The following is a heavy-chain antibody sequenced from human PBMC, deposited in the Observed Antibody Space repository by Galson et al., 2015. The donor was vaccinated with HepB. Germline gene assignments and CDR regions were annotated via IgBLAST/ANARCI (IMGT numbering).Heavy chain of an antibody. CDR2: IKQDAFEK. D-gene: IGHD3-10*01. J-gene: IGHJ6*03. Sequence: SLRLSCAASGFTFSRYWMSWVRQAPGKALEWVASIKQDAFEKYYVDSVKGRFTISRDNAKNSVYLQMNSLSAEDTAVYHCSRERVPVVIEAYYFYMDVWGKGTTVTVSS. V-gene: IGHV3-7*03. CDR3: SRERVPVVIEAYYFYMDV. CDR1: GFTFSRYW.